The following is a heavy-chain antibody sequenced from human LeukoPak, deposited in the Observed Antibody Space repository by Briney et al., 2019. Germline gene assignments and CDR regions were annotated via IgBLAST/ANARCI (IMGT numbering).Heavy chain of an antibody. J-gene: IGHJ5*02. CDR2: IYYSGST. CDR1: GGSISSYY. V-gene: IGHV4-59*01. CDR3: AGSIMITFGGVIVSP. Sequence: SETLSLTCTVSGGSISSYYWSWIRQPPGKGLEWIGYIYYSGSTNYNPSLKSRVTISVDTSKNQFSLKLSSVTAADTAVYCCAGSIMITFGGVIVSPWGQGTLVTVSS. D-gene: IGHD3-16*02.